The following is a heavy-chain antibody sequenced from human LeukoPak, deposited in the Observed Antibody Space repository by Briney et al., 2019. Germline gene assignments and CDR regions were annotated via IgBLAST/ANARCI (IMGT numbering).Heavy chain of an antibody. Sequence: ASVKVSCKASDYSFTYYGISWVRQAPGQGLEWMGWISAYNDNTDYAQKFQGRVTMTTDTSTSTAYMELRSLRSDDTAVYYCARWKQWLVGGGHAFDIWGQGTMVTVSS. D-gene: IGHD6-19*01. CDR3: ARWKQWLVGGGHAFDI. CDR1: DYSFTYYG. V-gene: IGHV1-18*01. J-gene: IGHJ3*02. CDR2: ISAYNDNT.